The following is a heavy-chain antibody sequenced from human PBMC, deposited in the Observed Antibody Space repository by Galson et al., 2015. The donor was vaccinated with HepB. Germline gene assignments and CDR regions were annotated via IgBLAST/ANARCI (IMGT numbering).Heavy chain of an antibody. CDR2: ISSASSYI. CDR1: GFNFSSYS. J-gene: IGHJ4*02. D-gene: IGHD3-3*01. V-gene: IGHV3-21*06. Sequence: SLRLSCAASGFNFSSYSMNWVRQAPGKGLEWVSSISSASSYIYHADSVKGRFTISRDNAKNSLYLQVNSLRAEDTAVYYCARDALLAPYYDFQGYFDYWGQGTLVTVSS. CDR3: ARDALLAPYYDFQGYFDY.